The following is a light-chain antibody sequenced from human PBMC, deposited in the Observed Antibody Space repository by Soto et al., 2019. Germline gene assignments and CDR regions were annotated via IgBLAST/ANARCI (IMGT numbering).Light chain of an antibody. V-gene: IGKV3-15*01. CDR3: HQRRSWQLT. CDR2: GAS. CDR1: QSIRTN. Sequence: EIVLTQSPATLSVSAGGTVTLSCRASQSIRTNVAWYQQIPGQAPRLLVYGASTRATGVPARFSGSGSGIEVTLTISSLQSEDFAVYYCHQRRSWQLTFGQGTRLEI. J-gene: IGKJ5*01.